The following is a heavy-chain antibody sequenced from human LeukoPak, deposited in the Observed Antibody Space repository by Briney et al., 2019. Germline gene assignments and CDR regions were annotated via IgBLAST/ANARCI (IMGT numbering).Heavy chain of an antibody. J-gene: IGHJ4*02. CDR2: IYSGGTT. D-gene: IGHD6-13*01. Sequence: GGSLRLSCAASGFTVSSNYMSWVRQAPGKGLEWVSVIYSGGTTNYADSVKGRFTISRDNSKNTLFLQMNSLRAEDTAVYYCAKGGYSSSWYHFDYWGQGTLVTVSS. CDR1: GFTVSSNY. V-gene: IGHV3-53*01. CDR3: AKGGYSSSWYHFDY.